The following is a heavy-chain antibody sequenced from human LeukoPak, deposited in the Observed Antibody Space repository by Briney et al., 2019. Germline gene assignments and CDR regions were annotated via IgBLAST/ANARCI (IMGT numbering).Heavy chain of an antibody. J-gene: IGHJ4*02. V-gene: IGHV3-23*01. Sequence: PGGSLRLSCAASGFTFSSYAMSWVRQAPGKGLEWVSAISGSGGSTYYADSVKGRFTISRDNAKNSLYLQMNSLRAEDTAVYYCARDYGDYLYFDYWGQGTLVTVSS. D-gene: IGHD4-17*01. CDR2: ISGSGGST. CDR1: GFTFSSYA. CDR3: ARDYGDYLYFDY.